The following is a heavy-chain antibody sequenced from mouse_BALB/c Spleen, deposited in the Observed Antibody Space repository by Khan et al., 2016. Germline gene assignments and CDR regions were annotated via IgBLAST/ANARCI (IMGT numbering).Heavy chain of an antibody. D-gene: IGHD2-14*01. V-gene: IGHV1-4*01. J-gene: IGHJ2*01. CDR1: GYTFTSYT. Sequence: VQLQESGAELARPGASVKMSCKASGYTFTSYTMHWVKQRPGLGLEWIGYINPSSVYTDYNQKFKDKATLTADKSSSTAYIELSSLTSEDSAVYYCARQESYYRYDEGLAYWSQGTTLTVSS. CDR2: INPSSVYT. CDR3: ARQESYYRYDEGLAY.